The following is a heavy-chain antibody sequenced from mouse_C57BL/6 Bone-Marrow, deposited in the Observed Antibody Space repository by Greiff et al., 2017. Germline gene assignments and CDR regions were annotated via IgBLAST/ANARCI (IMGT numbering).Heavy chain of an antibody. CDR2: IYPGDGDT. CDR3: AGGAY. Sequence: VQLQQSGAELVKPGASVKISCKASGYAFSSYWMNWVKQRPGKSLEWIGQIYPGDGDTNYNGKFKVKATLTADKSSSTAYMPRSSLTSDGSAVYFCAGGAYWGQGTLVTVSA. V-gene: IGHV1-80*01. J-gene: IGHJ3*01. CDR1: GYAFSSYW.